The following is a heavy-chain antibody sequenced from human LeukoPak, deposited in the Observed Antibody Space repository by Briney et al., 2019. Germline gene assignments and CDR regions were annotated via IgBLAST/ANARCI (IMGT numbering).Heavy chain of an antibody. J-gene: IGHJ4*02. CDR2: MCYDGSNK. V-gene: IGHV3-33*06. CDR3: AKDGAIGGPYRDRHARYFHY. Sequence: GRSMSLSCAAAGFILTSYGVRWVRQAPSGGLGWVAVMCYDGSNKYYTDSVQGRFNSSTDNSKTTPYLQMTCLRTEYTAVSYCAKDGAIGGPYRDRHARYFHYWGQRTPVTVSS. D-gene: IGHD3-16*01. CDR1: GFILTSYG.